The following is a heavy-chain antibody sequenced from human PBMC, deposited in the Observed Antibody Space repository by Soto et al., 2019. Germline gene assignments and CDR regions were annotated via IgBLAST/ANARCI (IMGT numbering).Heavy chain of an antibody. CDR1: GGSISSYY. D-gene: IGHD2-15*01. Sequence: ETLSLTCTVSGGSISSYYWSWIRQPPGKGLEWIGYIYYSGSTNYNPSLKSRVTISVDTSKNQFSLKLSSVTAADTAVYYCARHSFGGARDFDSWGQGTLVTVSS. CDR3: ARHSFGGARDFDS. CDR2: IYYSGST. V-gene: IGHV4-59*08. J-gene: IGHJ4*02.